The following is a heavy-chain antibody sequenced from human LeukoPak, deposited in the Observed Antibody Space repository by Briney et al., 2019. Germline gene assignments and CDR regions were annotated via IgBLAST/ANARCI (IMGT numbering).Heavy chain of an antibody. V-gene: IGHV4-39*01. D-gene: IGHD6-6*01. J-gene: IGHJ4*02. CDR1: GGSISSSSYY. Sequence: SETLSLTCIVSGGSISSSSYYWAWIRQPPGKGLEWIGSIYYSGSTYYNPSLKSRVIISVDTSKNQFSLKLTSVTAADTAVYFCSRGSSLAAGAYWGQGTLVTVSS. CDR2: IYYSGST. CDR3: SRGSSLAAGAY.